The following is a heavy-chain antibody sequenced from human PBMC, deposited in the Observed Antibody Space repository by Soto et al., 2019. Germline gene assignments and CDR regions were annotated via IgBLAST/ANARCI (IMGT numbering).Heavy chain of an antibody. J-gene: IGHJ6*02. V-gene: IGHV1-69*02. Sequence: QVQLVQSGAEVKKPGSSVKVSCKASGGTFSSYTISWVRQAPGQGLEWMGRIIPILGIANYAQKFQGRVTITADKSTSTAYMELRSLRSEDTAVYYCARGIVATANYYYYGMDVWGQGTTVTVSS. CDR2: IIPILGIA. D-gene: IGHD5-12*01. CDR1: GGTFSSYT. CDR3: ARGIVATANYYYYGMDV.